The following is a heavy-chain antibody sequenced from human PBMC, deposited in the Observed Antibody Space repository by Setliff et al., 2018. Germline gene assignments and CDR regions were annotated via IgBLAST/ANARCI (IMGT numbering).Heavy chain of an antibody. Sequence: ASVTVSCKVSGYTLTELSMHWVRQAPGKGLEWMGGFDPEDGETIYAQKFQGRVTMTEDTSTDTAYMELSSLRSEDTAAYYCATGFVGFGVVPRALEVCGKGTTVTVSS. D-gene: IGHD3-3*01. CDR2: FDPEDGET. J-gene: IGHJ6*04. CDR3: ATGFVGFGVVPRALEV. V-gene: IGHV1-24*01. CDR1: GYTLTELS.